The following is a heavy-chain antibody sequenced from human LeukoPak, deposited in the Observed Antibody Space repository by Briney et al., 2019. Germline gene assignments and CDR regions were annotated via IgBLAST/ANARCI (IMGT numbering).Heavy chain of an antibody. CDR2: IYTSGST. V-gene: IGHV4-4*07. D-gene: IGHD3-9*01. J-gene: IGHJ5*02. CDR1: GGSISSYY. CDR3: ARQHYDILTGSTTNWFDP. Sequence: SETLSLTCTVSGGSISSYYWSWIRQPAGKGLEWIGRIYTSGSTNYNPSLKSRVTISVDTSKNQFSLKLSSVTAADTAVYYCARQHYDILTGSTTNWFDPWGQGTLVTVSS.